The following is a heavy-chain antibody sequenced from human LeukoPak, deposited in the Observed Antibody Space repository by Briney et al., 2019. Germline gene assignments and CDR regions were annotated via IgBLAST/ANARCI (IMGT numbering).Heavy chain of an antibody. CDR1: GYSFTDYY. V-gene: IGHV1-2*02. CDR3: ARVMYSSGWRSDAFDI. J-gene: IGHJ3*02. Sequence: ASVKVSCKASGYSFTDYYMHWVRQAPGQGLEWMGWFNPDSGGTNYAQRFQGRVTMNRDTSISTAYMELSRLRSDDTAVYYCARVMYSSGWRSDAFDIWGQGTMVTVSA. CDR2: FNPDSGGT. D-gene: IGHD6-19*01.